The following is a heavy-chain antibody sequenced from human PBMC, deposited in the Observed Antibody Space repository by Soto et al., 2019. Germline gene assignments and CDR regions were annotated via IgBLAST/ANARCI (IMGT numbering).Heavy chain of an antibody. Sequence: GGSLILSCAASGFTFSDYYMSWIRQAPGKGLEWVSYISSSGSTIYYADSVKGRFTISRDNAKNSLYLQMNSLRAEDTAVYYCARDGWFGEPAGKEYGMDVWGQGNKVTVS. CDR2: ISSSGSTI. CDR1: GFTFSDYY. CDR3: ARDGWFGEPAGKEYGMDV. J-gene: IGHJ6*02. D-gene: IGHD3-10*01. V-gene: IGHV3-11*01.